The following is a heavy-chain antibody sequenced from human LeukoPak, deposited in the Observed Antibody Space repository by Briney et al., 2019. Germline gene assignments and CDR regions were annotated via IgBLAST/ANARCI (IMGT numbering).Heavy chain of an antibody. CDR3: AKYGPQDSGSSHFDY. J-gene: IGHJ4*02. D-gene: IGHD1-26*01. Sequence: PGGSLRLSCVPSGFSFSSYAMSWVRQAPGKGLEWVSAIRDSGSSTHNADSVKGRFTTSRDNSKNTLFLQMNSLRAEDTAIYYCAKYGPQDSGSSHFDYWGQGALVTVSS. V-gene: IGHV3-23*01. CDR2: IRDSGSST. CDR1: GFSFSSYA.